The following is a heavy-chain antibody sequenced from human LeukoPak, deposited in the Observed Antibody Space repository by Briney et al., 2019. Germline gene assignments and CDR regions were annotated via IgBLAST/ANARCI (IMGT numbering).Heavy chain of an antibody. CDR2: IYSGGST. CDR1: GFTVSSNY. D-gene: IGHD1-26*01. CDR3: ARERGLYSGSYSLYHFDY. Sequence: PGGSLRLSCAASGFTVSSNYMSWVRQAPGKGLEWVSVIYSGGSTYYADSVKGRFTISRDNSKNTLYLQMNSLRAEDTAVYYCARERGLYSGSYSLYHFDYWGQGTLVTVSS. J-gene: IGHJ4*02. V-gene: IGHV3-53*05.